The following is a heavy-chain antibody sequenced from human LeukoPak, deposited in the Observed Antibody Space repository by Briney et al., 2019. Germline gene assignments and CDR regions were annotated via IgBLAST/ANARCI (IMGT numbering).Heavy chain of an antibody. V-gene: IGHV4-59*01. CDR2: IHNSGTT. J-gene: IGHJ3*02. D-gene: IGHD3-9*01. CDR3: ARAFDWLSKGSFDI. Sequence: ASETLSLTCTVSGGSISTYYWSWIRQSPGRGLEWIGYIHNSGTTNYNPSLKSRVTFSVDTSNNQFSLKLSSVTAADTAVYYCARAFDWLSKGSFDIWGQGTTVTVSS. CDR1: GGSISTYY.